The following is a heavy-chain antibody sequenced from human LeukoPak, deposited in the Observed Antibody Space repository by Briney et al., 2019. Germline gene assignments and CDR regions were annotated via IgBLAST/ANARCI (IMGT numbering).Heavy chain of an antibody. D-gene: IGHD1-26*01. Sequence: ASVKVSCKASGYTFTCYYMHWVRQAPGQGLEWMGWINPNSGGTHYAQKFQGRVTMTRDTSISTAYMELSRLRSDDTAVYYCARDAAPYSGSYFDYWGQGTLVTVSS. J-gene: IGHJ4*02. V-gene: IGHV1-2*02. CDR3: ARDAAPYSGSYFDY. CDR1: GYTFTCYY. CDR2: INPNSGGT.